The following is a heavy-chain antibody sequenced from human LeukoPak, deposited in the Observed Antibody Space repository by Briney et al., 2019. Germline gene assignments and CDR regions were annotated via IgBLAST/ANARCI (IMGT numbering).Heavy chain of an antibody. CDR1: GDSVSTNDVA. J-gene: IGHJ3*02. CDR2: TYYTSKWSN. Sequence: SQTLSLTCAISGDSVSTNDVAWNWIRQSPSRGLEWLGRTYYTSKWSNDYALSVKGRVTINPDTSKNQFSLQMNSVTPEDTAVYYCARYNWGVGRSFDIWGQGTMVTVPS. V-gene: IGHV6-1*01. D-gene: IGHD1-20*01. CDR3: ARYNWGVGRSFDI.